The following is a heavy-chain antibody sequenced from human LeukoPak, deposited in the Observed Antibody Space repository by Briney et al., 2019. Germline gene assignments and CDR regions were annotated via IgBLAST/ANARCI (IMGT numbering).Heavy chain of an antibody. Sequence: QPGGSLTLSCAASGFTFSIYWMSWVRQAPGKGLEWVANIKQDGSEKYYVDSVKGRFTISRDNAKNSVYLQMNSLRADDTAVYYCARGKLGFEYRGQGTLVIVSS. CDR3: ARGKLGFEY. V-gene: IGHV3-7*04. CDR2: IKQDGSEK. J-gene: IGHJ4*02. CDR1: GFTFSIYW.